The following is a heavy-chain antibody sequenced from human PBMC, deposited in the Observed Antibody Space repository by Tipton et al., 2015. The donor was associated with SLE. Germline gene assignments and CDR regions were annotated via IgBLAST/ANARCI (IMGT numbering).Heavy chain of an antibody. CDR3: ARGGGSYYDY. Sequence: TLSLTCTVSGGSISGYYWSWIRQPAGKGLGWIGRVYSSGSTIYNPSLKSRITLSLDTSKNQFSLRVNSVTAADTAVYYCARGGGSYYDYWGQGTLVTVSS. CDR2: VYSSGST. V-gene: IGHV4-4*07. J-gene: IGHJ4*02. D-gene: IGHD1-26*01. CDR1: GGSISGYY.